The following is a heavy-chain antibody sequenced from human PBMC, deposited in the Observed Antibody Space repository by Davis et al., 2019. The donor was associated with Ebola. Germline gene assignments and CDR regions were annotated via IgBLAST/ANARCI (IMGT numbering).Heavy chain of an antibody. CDR2: IYDSGRT. CDR1: GCSISPYY. Sequence: PSETLSLTCTVSGCSISPYYWHWIRQPPGKGLEWVGIIYDSGRTNYNPSLKSRVTISADTSKTQFSLNLRSVTAADTAVYYCVRFGRGAYWGQGTLVTVSS. CDR3: VRFGRGAY. V-gene: IGHV4-59*01. D-gene: IGHD3-16*01. J-gene: IGHJ4*02.